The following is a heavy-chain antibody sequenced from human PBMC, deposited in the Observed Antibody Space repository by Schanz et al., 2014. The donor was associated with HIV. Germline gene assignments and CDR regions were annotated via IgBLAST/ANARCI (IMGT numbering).Heavy chain of an antibody. CDR3: ATTFCFGGSCHTGPFDH. V-gene: IGHV3-9*01. CDR1: GFRLNDFA. D-gene: IGHD2-15*01. CDR2: INSNNRVL. Sequence: EVQVVESGGGLVQPGRSQRLSCTISGFRLNDFAMHWVRQTPGQGLEWISGINSNNRVLGYSVSVKGRFTISRDTAKNSLFLHMNSLRAEDTALYFCATTFCFGGSCHTGPFDHWGRGTLVTVSS. J-gene: IGHJ4*02.